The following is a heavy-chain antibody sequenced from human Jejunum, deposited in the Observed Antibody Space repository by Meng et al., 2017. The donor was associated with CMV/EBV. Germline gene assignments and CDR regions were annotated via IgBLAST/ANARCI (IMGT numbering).Heavy chain of an antibody. CDR3: ANFPSSAYYSEMDV. CDR2: TRYDGENK. J-gene: IGHJ6*02. V-gene: IGHV3-30*02. D-gene: IGHD1-26*01. Sequence: GFSFSSFGMPWVRQAPGKGLEWVAFTRYDGENKYYADSVKGRFTISKDNSKNMLFLHMTSLRPEDTAVYYCANFPSSAYYSEMDVWGQGTTVTVSS. CDR1: GFSFSSFG.